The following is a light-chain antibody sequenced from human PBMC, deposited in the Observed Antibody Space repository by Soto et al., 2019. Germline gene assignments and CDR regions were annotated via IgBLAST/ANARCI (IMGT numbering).Light chain of an antibody. J-gene: IGLJ2*01. Sequence: QSVLTQPASVSGSPGQSITISCTGTRSDVGGYNYVSWYQHHPGKAPKLMIYEVSNRPSGVSNRFSGSKSGNTASLTISGLQAEDEADYYCSSHTSISTVVFGGGTKLTVL. V-gene: IGLV2-14*01. CDR1: RSDVGGYNY. CDR3: SSHTSISTVV. CDR2: EVS.